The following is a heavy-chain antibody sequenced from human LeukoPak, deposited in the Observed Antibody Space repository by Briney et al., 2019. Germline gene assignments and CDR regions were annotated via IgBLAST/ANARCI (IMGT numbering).Heavy chain of an antibody. CDR3: AKTKRESYYGMDV. J-gene: IGHJ6*02. CDR2: ISGSGYST. V-gene: IGHV3-23*01. CDR1: GFTFSSYA. Sequence: QPGGSLRLSCAASGFTFSSYAMSWVRQAPGKGLEWVSAISGSGYSTYYADSVKGRFTISRDNSKNMVYLQMNSLSVEDTAVYYCAKTKRESYYGMDVWGQGTTVTVSS.